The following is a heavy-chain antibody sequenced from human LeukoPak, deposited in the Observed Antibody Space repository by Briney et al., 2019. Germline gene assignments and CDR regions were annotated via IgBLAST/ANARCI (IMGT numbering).Heavy chain of an antibody. CDR2: IKSSNT. V-gene: IGHV4-61*02. J-gene: IGHJ4*02. D-gene: IGHD3-16*01. CDR3: ARVPDWTYVPDY. CDR1: GGSISSDRFY. Sequence: SETLSLTCTVSGGSISSDRFYWTWVRQPAGKGLEWIGRIKSSNTNYNPSLKRRVSISLDTSTNQFSLKLSSLTAADTAVYYCARVPDWTYVPDYWGQGTLVTVSS.